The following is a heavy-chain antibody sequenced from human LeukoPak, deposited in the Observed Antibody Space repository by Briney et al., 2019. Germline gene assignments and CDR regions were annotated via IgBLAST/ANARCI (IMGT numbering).Heavy chain of an antibody. CDR1: GFTFSSYS. D-gene: IGHD2-15*01. CDR2: ISSSSSYI. Sequence: GGSLRLSCAASGFTFSSYSMNWVRQAPGKGLEWVSSISSSSSYIYYADSVKGRFTISRDNAKNSLYLQMNSLRAEDTAVYYCARDHAGVVAATREFDYWGQGTLVTVSS. CDR3: ARDHAGVVAATREFDY. J-gene: IGHJ4*02. V-gene: IGHV3-21*01.